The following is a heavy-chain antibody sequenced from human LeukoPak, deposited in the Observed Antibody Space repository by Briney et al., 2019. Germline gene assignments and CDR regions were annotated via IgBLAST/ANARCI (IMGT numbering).Heavy chain of an antibody. CDR1: GGSISNTNW. CDR2: ISLTGLT. V-gene: IGHV4-4*02. D-gene: IGHD3-9*01. CDR3: ARGVVLTGYPLDF. Sequence: PSETLSLTCGVSGGSISNTNWWSWVRQPPGQGLEWIGEISLTGLTHYNPSLESRVTVSLDKSKNQLSLNLTSVTAADTAVYYCARGVVLTGYPLDFWGRGTLVTVSS. J-gene: IGHJ4*02.